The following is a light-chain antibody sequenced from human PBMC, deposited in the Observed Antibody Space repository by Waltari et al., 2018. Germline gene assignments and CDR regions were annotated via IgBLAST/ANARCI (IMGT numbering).Light chain of an antibody. Sequence: QSALTQPRSVSGSPGQSVTISCTGTRSDVGTYNYVSWYQQHPGKAPKLMIYDVSKRPSGVPDRFSGSKSGNTASLTISGLQAEDEADYYCCSYAGSYNVVFGGGTKLTVL. CDR1: RSDVGTYNY. J-gene: IGLJ2*01. CDR2: DVS. CDR3: CSYAGSYNVV. V-gene: IGLV2-11*01.